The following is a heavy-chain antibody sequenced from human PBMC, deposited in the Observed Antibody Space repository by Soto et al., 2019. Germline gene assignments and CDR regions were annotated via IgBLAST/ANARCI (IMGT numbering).Heavy chain of an antibody. J-gene: IGHJ6*02. V-gene: IGHV3-23*01. CDR3: AKGRAPFLGRGMDV. CDR2: ISGSGGTT. CDR1: GFTFSSYA. Sequence: EVQLLESGGGLVQPGGSLRLSCAASGFTFSSYAMSLVRQAAGKGLGWVSDISGSGGTTYYADSVKGRFTISRDSSKNTLYLQMNSLRAEDTAVYYCAKGRAPFLGRGMDVWGQGTTVTVSS.